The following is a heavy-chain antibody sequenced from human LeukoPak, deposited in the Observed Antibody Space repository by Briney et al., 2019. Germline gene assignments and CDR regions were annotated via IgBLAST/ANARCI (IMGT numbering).Heavy chain of an antibody. CDR2: IYHSGST. Sequence: SETLSLTCAVSGGSISSGGYSWSWIRQPPGKGLEWIGYIYHSGSTYYNPSLKSRVTISVDRSKNQFSLKLSSVTAADTAVYYCARHMQQPNLLFNWFDPWGQGTLVTVSS. V-gene: IGHV4-30-2*01. CDR1: GGSISSGGYS. CDR3: ARHMQQPNLLFNWFDP. J-gene: IGHJ5*02. D-gene: IGHD6-13*01.